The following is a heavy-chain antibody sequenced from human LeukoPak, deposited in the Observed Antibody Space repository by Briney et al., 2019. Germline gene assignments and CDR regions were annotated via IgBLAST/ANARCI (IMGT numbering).Heavy chain of an antibody. CDR1: GFTFSSYA. CDR3: AKGASGSYHTPYDC. Sequence: GGSLRLSCAASGFTFSSYAMTWVRQAPGKGLEWVSDISVSGGNTYYADSVQGRFIISRDNSKNTLNLQMNSLRVEDTAVYYCAKGASGSYHTPYDCWGQGSLVTVSS. J-gene: IGHJ4*02. D-gene: IGHD1-26*01. CDR2: ISVSGGNT. V-gene: IGHV3-23*01.